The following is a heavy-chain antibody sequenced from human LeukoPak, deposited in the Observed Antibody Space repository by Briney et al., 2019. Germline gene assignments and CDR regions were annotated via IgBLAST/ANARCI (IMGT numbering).Heavy chain of an antibody. CDR3: VRHGYGVTSYYYGVSV. D-gene: IGHD4-17*01. J-gene: IGHJ6*02. Sequence: GESLKISCKGSGYRFTNYWIGWVRQMPGKGLEWMGIINPGDSDTRSSPSFQGQVTISVDKSVSTAYLQWSSLKASDTAMYYCVRHGYGVTSYYYGVSVWGQGTTVTVSS. CDR1: GYRFTNYW. CDR2: INPGDSDT. V-gene: IGHV5-51*01.